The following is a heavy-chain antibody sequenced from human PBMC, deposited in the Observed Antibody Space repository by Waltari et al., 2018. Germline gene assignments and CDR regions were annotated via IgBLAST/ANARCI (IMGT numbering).Heavy chain of an antibody. Sequence: QVQLVESGGGVVQPGRSLRLSCAASGFTFSSYAMHWVRQAPGKGREGLEVISYDGSNKYYADSVKGRFTISRDNSKNTLYLQMNSLRAEDTAVYYCARDGLRRAYNWFDPWGQGTLVTVSS. V-gene: IGHV3-30-3*01. CDR3: ARDGLRRAYNWFDP. J-gene: IGHJ5*02. CDR1: GFTFSSYA. CDR2: ISYDGSNK. D-gene: IGHD2-2*03.